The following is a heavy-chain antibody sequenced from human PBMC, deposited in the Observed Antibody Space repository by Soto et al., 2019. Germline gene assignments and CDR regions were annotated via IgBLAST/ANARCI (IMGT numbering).Heavy chain of an antibody. CDR2: IIPILGIA. CDR3: ARLVRGYSYSSGDY. Sequence: QVQLVQSGAEVKKPGSSVKVSCKASGGTFSSYTISWVRQAPGQGLEWMGRIIPILGIANYAQKFQGRVTITADKSTSTAYMELSSLRSEDTAVYYCARLVRGYSYSSGDYWGQGTLVTVS. J-gene: IGHJ4*02. V-gene: IGHV1-69*02. D-gene: IGHD5-18*01. CDR1: GGTFSSYT.